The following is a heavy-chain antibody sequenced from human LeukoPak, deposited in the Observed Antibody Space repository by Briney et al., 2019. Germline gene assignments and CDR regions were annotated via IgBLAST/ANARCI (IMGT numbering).Heavy chain of an antibody. CDR2: ITDSGSTK. Sequence: PGGSLRLSCAASGFTFSDYYMNWIRRAPGKGLEWVSYITDSGSTKYYADSVKGRFTISRDNAKNSLYLQMNSLRAEDTAVYYCARETSYGDYVYLDYWGQGTLVTVSS. CDR3: ARETSYGDYVYLDY. CDR1: GFTFSDYY. D-gene: IGHD4-17*01. V-gene: IGHV3-11*01. J-gene: IGHJ4*02.